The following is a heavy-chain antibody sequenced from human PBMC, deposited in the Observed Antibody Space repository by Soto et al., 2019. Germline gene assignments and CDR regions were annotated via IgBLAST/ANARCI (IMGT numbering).Heavy chain of an antibody. V-gene: IGHV3-9*01. CDR1: GFTFDDSA. CDR2: IGQDRSNI. J-gene: IGHJ3*02. CDR3: AKAKIHIWTPDGFDM. Sequence: GGSLRLSCAASGFTFDDSAMHWVRQPPGTGLEWVAGIGQDRSNIGYADSVKGRFTISRDNSKNTLYLQMNSLRAEDAAVYYCAKAKIHIWTPDGFDMWGQGTMV. D-gene: IGHD1-1*01.